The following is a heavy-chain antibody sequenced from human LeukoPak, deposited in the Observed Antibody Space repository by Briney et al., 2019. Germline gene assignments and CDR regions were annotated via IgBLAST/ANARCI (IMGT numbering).Heavy chain of an antibody. CDR2: ISYDGDTI. J-gene: IGHJ4*02. CDR3: AKQLGYCSDGSCYFPY. D-gene: IGHD2-15*01. Sequence: GGSLRLSCAASEFTFSNYALHWVRQAPGKGLQWVAVISYDGDTIHYADSVQGRFTISRDNSKNTLCLQMNSLRAEDTAVYYCAKQLGYCSDGSCYFPYWGQGTLVTVSS. CDR1: EFTFSNYA. V-gene: IGHV3-30-3*02.